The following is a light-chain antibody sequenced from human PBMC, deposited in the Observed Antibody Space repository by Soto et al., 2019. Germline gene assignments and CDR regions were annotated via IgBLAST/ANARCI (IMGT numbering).Light chain of an antibody. Sequence: QSALAQPPSASGSPGQSVTISCTGTSSDVGAYNFVSWYQQLPGKAPKLMIYEVTKRPSGVPDRFSGSKSGNTASLTVSGLQAEDEADYYCSSYAGSSTIYVFGTGTKVTVL. CDR1: SSDVGAYNF. CDR2: EVT. V-gene: IGLV2-8*01. CDR3: SSYAGSSTIYV. J-gene: IGLJ1*01.